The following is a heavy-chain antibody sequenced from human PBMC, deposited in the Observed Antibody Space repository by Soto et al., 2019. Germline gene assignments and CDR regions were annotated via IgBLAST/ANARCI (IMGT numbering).Heavy chain of an antibody. V-gene: IGHV1-46*01. Sequence: QVQLVQSGAELKNPGASVKVACKASGYKFTTYFILWVRQAPGQGLEWMGMIHPSGDTGYAQKFRGRVTMTIDTSTTTAYMELRNLTSEDTAVYFSVRGYCTTSPCSGDFQFWGQGTLVTVSS. CDR2: IHPSGDT. J-gene: IGHJ1*01. CDR1: GYKFTTYF. CDR3: VRGYCTTSPCSGDFQF. D-gene: IGHD2-15*01.